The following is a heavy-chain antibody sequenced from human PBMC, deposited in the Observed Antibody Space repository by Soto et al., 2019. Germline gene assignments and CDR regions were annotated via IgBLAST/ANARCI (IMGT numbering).Heavy chain of an antibody. CDR2: IYHRGST. Sequence: QVQLQESGPGLVKPSQTLSLTCTVSGGSISSGDYYWNWIRQHPGKGLQWIGYIYHRGSTKYNPSLKNRVTISVDTSKNQNSWKLSSLSAADTAVYYCTRAESVGHAVVPDYWGQGTLVTVSS. CDR1: GGSISSGDYY. V-gene: IGHV4-31*03. CDR3: TRAESVGHAVVPDY. J-gene: IGHJ4*02. D-gene: IGHD2-21*01.